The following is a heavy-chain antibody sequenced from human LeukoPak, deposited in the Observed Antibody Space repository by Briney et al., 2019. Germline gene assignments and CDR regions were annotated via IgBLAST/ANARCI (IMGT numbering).Heavy chain of an antibody. J-gene: IGHJ4*02. CDR3: ARGRGNYYDSSGYYYSYYFDY. V-gene: IGHV4-34*01. CDR2: INHSGST. Sequence: SETLSLTCAVYGGSFSGYYWSWIRQPPGKGLEWIGEINHSGSTNYNPSLKSRVTISVDTSKNQFSLKLSSVTAADTAVYYCARGRGNYYDSSGYYYSYYFDYWGQGTLVTVSS. D-gene: IGHD3-22*01. CDR1: GGSFSGYY.